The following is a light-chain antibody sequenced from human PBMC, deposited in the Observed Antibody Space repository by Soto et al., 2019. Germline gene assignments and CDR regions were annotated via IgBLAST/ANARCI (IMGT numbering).Light chain of an antibody. CDR3: QQCTCPPTT. V-gene: IGKV3-20*01. CDR2: GAS. CDR1: QTVSSNY. J-gene: IGKJ5*01. Sequence: EFILRQSPDTLSMSPGERATLSCRASQTVSSNYLAWCQQRPGQAPRLLIYGASTRAAGIPDRFSGSGSGTDFTLTITRLEPEDSAVYCCQQCTCPPTTFGQGTRLEIK.